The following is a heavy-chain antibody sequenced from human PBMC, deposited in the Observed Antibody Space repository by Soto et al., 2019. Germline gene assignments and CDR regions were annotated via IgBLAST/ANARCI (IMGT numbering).Heavy chain of an antibody. CDR1: GGSLSSGGYY. CDR2: IYYSGNT. J-gene: IGHJ5*01. V-gene: IGHV4-31*02. D-gene: IGHD4-17*01. Sequence: SETLSLTCSVSGGSLSSGGYYWTWIRQHPEKGLEWIGNIYYSGNTNYNSSLGSRLTISVDTTKNQFFLKLKSVTAADTAVYYCARDTRWRGFDLWGQGTLVTVS. CDR3: ARDTRWRGFDL.